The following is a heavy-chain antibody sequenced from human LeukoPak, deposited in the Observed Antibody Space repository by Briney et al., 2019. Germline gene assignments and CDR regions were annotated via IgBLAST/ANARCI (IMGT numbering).Heavy chain of an antibody. D-gene: IGHD5-18*01. CDR1: GYTFTSYY. Sequence: ASVKVSCKASGYTFTSYYMHWVRQAPGQGREWMGIINPSGGSTSYAQKFQGRVTMTRDTSTSTVYMELSSLRSEDTAVYYCARDLPGRGYSYGVDYWGQGTLFTVSS. J-gene: IGHJ4*02. CDR2: INPSGGST. V-gene: IGHV1-46*01. CDR3: ARDLPGRGYSYGVDY.